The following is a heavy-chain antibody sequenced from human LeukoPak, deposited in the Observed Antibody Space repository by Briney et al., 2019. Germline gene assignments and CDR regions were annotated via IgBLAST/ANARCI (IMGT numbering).Heavy chain of an antibody. D-gene: IGHD2-15*01. J-gene: IGHJ4*02. CDR1: GFTFSSYA. CDR2: ISGSGGST. V-gene: IGHV3-23*01. CDR3: ARTLGYCSGGSCWKSTYAYYFDY. Sequence: GGSLRLSCAASGFTFSSYAMSWVRQAPGKGLEWVSAISGSGGSTYYADSVKGRFTISRDNSKNTLYLQMNSLRAEDTAVYYCARTLGYCSGGSCWKSTYAYYFDYWGQGTLVTVSS.